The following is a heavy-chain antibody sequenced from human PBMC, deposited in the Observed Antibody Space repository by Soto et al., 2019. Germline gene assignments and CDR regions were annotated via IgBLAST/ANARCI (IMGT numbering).Heavy chain of an antibody. V-gene: IGHV3-23*01. CDR2: ISGSGGST. D-gene: IGHD3-3*01. J-gene: IGHJ4*02. CDR1: GFTFSSYA. Sequence: GGSLRLSCAASGFTFSSYAMSWVRQAPGKGLEWVSAISGSGGSTYYADSVKGRFTISRDNSKNTLYLQMNSLRAEDTAVYYCAKDPEDFWSGSLHYFDYWGQGTLVTVSS. CDR3: AKDPEDFWSGSLHYFDY.